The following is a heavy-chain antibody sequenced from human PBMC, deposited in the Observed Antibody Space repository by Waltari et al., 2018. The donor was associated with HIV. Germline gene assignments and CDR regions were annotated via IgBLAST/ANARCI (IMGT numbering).Heavy chain of an antibody. D-gene: IGHD6-19*01. Sequence: QVRLQQLGAGLFKPSETLSLTCAVYGGSFSNYYCTWFSQTPEKGLEWIGEINHSGTTDYNPSLKSRLTMSIDTSKNQFSLKLNSVTAADTAVYYCARHRFTRGNSAWYFLYWGQGTHVTVSS. V-gene: IGHV4-34*02. CDR3: ARHRFTRGNSAWYFLY. CDR1: GGSFSNYY. J-gene: IGHJ4*02. CDR2: INHSGTT.